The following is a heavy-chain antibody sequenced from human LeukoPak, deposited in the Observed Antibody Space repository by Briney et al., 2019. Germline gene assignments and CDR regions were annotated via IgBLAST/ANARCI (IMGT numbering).Heavy chain of an antibody. V-gene: IGHV3-21*04. D-gene: IGHD3-10*01. CDR1: GFDFSSHY. Sequence: GESLKISCVTSGFDFSSHYMNWLRQAPGKGLEWVSSXXXTGSYMYYADSVKGRFIISRDNAKNSLYLQMNSLRADDTAVYYCARGDRRTDYYGSGTYYNFDHWGQGILVTVSS. CDR2: XXXTGSYM. J-gene: IGHJ4*02. CDR3: ARGDRRTDYYGSGTYYNFDH.